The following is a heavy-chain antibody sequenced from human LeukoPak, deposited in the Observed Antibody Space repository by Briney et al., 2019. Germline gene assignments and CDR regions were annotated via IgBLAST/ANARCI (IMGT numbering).Heavy chain of an antibody. CDR1: GFTFSSYW. D-gene: IGHD3-10*01. CDR2: IKQDGSEK. Sequence: GGSLRLSCAASGFTFSSYWMSWVRQAPGKGLEWVANIKQDGSEKYYVDSVKGRFTISRDNAKNSLYLQMNGLRAEDTAVYYCASRARSGYYYYGMDVWGQGTTVTVSS. CDR3: ASRARSGYYYYGMDV. V-gene: IGHV3-7*03. J-gene: IGHJ6*02.